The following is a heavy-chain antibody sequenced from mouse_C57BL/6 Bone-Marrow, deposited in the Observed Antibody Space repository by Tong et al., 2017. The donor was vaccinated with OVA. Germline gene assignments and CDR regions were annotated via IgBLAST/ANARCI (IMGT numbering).Heavy chain of an antibody. D-gene: IGHD1-1*01. V-gene: IGHV5-6*01. J-gene: IGHJ1*03. CDR1: GFTFSSYG. Sequence: EVQLQESGGDLVKPGGSLKLSCAASGFTFSSYGMSWVRQTPDKRLEWVATISSGGSYTYYPDSVKGRFTISRDNAKNTLYLQMTRLRSEDTAMYYCARPYYYGSSPDVWGTGTTVTVSS. CDR2: ISSGGSYT. CDR3: ARPYYYGSSPDV.